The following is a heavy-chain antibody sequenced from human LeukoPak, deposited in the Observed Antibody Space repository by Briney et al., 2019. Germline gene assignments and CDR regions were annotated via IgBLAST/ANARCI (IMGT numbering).Heavy chain of an antibody. J-gene: IGHJ5*02. Sequence: GSSVKVSCKSSVYTFTGYYMHGVRQAPAQGLEWMGWINPNSAGTNYAQKFQGRVTMTRDTSISTAYMELSRLRSDDTAVYDCARDGSSCSNNNWFDPWGQGTLVTVSS. V-gene: IGHV1-2*02. CDR1: VYTFTGYY. CDR3: ARDGSSCSNNNWFDP. CDR2: INPNSAGT. D-gene: IGHD6-13*01.